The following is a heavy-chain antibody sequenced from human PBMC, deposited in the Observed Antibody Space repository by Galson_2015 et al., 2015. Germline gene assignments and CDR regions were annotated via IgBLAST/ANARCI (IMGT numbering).Heavy chain of an antibody. V-gene: IGHV2-70*01. Sequence: PALVKPTQTLTLTCTFSGFSLTTSGMCVTWMRQPPGKALEWLALIDWDDDKFYSTSLRTRLTISKDTSKSQVVLTLTNVGPVDTATYYCTRTRREVSSGGFDAIDIWGQGTMVIVSS. CDR1: GFSLTTSGMC. CDR2: IDWDDDK. J-gene: IGHJ3*02. CDR3: TRTRREVSSGGFDAIDI. D-gene: IGHD5/OR15-5a*01.